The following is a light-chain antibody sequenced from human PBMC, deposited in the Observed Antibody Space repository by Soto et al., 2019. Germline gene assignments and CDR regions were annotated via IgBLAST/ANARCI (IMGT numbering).Light chain of an antibody. CDR3: SSYTSSSTYV. CDR1: SSDGGGYNY. V-gene: IGLV2-14*01. CDR2: DVS. J-gene: IGLJ1*01. Sequence: QSVLTQPASVSGAPGQSITISCTGTSSDGGGYNYVSWYQQHPGKAPKLMIYDVSNRPSGVFNRFSGSKSGNTASLTISGLQAEDEADYYCSSYTSSSTYVFGTG.